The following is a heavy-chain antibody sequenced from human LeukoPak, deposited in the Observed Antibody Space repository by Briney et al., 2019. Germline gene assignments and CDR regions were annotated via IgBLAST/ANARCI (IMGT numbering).Heavy chain of an antibody. CDR3: ASSPDTAMDTFDY. D-gene: IGHD5-18*01. CDR1: GFTFSSYG. CDR2: IRYDGSNK. V-gene: IGHV3-30*02. J-gene: IGHJ4*02. Sequence: GGSLRLSCAASGFTFSSYGMHWVRQAPGKGLEWVAFIRYDGSNKYYADSVKGRFTISRDNAKNSLYLQMNSLRAEDTAVYYCASSPDTAMDTFDYWGQGTLVTVSS.